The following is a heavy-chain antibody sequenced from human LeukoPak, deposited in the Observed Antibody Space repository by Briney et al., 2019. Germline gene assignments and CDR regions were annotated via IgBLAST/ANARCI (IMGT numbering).Heavy chain of an antibody. Sequence: SETLSLTCTVSGGSISSYYWSWIRQPPGKGLEWIGYIYYSGSTDYNPSLKSRVTISVDTSKNQFSLKLSSVTAADTAVYFCARRAPVGSWAHFDYWGQGTLVTVSS. D-gene: IGHD6-13*01. CDR2: IYYSGST. J-gene: IGHJ4*02. V-gene: IGHV4-59*08. CDR1: GGSISSYY. CDR3: ARRAPVGSWAHFDY.